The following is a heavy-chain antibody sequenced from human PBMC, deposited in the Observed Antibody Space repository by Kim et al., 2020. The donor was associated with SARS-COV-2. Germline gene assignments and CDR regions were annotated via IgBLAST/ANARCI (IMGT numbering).Heavy chain of an antibody. CDR2: IYYSGST. CDR3: ARSWEWELGNSYFDP. CDR1: GGSISSSSYY. D-gene: IGHD1-26*01. Sequence: SETLSLTCTVSGGSISSSSYYWGWIRQPPGKGLEWIGSIYYSGSTYYNPSLRSRVTLSVDTSKNQFSLKLSSVTAADTAVYYCARSWEWELGNSYFDPWGRGTLVTVSS. J-gene: IGHJ2*01. V-gene: IGHV4-39*01.